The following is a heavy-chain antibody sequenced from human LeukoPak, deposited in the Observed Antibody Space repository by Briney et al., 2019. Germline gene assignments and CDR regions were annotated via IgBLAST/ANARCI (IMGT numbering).Heavy chain of an antibody. CDR1: GFTFSKYW. Sequence: GGSLRLSCAASGFTFSKYWMSWVRQAPGKGLESVAHIKQDGSEKYYVESVKGRFTISRDNAKNSLYLQMNSLRAEDTAVYYCVWGYYFDYWGQGTLVTVSS. CDR3: VWGYYFDY. CDR2: IKQDGSEK. V-gene: IGHV3-7*04. J-gene: IGHJ4*02.